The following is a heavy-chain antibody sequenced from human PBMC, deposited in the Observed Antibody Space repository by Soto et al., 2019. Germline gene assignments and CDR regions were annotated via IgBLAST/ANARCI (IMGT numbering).Heavy chain of an antibody. V-gene: IGHV3-23*01. J-gene: IGHJ4*02. CDR2: ISGSGGST. CDR3: AKSPGDSYGYNDF. CDR1: GFTFSSYA. Sequence: PGGSLRLSCAASGFTFSSYAMNRVRQAPGKGLEWVSLISGSGGSTYYADPVKGRFTISRDNSKNTLSLQMSSLRAEDTAVYYCAKSPGDSYGYNDFWGQGTLVTVSS. D-gene: IGHD5-18*01.